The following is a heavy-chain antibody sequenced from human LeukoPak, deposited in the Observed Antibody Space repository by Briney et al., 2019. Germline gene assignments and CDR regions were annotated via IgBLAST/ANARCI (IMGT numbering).Heavy chain of an antibody. CDR3: ARADYYDSSGYVKFGSFDY. Sequence: ASVKVSCKASGYTFTSYGISWVRQAPGQGLEWMGWISAYNGNTNYAQKLQGRVTMTTDKSTSTAYMELRSLRSDDTAVYYCARADYYDSSGYVKFGSFDYRGQGTLVTVSS. D-gene: IGHD3-22*01. V-gene: IGHV1-18*01. CDR2: ISAYNGNT. J-gene: IGHJ4*02. CDR1: GYTFTSYG.